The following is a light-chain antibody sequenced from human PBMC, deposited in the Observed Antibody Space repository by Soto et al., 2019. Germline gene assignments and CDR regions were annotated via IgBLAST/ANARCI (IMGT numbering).Light chain of an antibody. CDR1: NSNIGAGYD. CDR3: QSYDSSLSGFYV. J-gene: IGLJ1*01. CDR2: ANS. Sequence: QSALTQPPPVSGAPGQRVTISCTGSNSNIGAGYDVHWYQQLPGRAPKLLIYANSNRPSGVPDRFSGSRSGTSASLAITGLQAEDEADYSCQSYDSSLSGFYVFGTGTKVTVL. V-gene: IGLV1-40*01.